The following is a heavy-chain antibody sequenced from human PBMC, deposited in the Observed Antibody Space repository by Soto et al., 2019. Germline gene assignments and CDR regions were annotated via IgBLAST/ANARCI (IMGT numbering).Heavy chain of an antibody. J-gene: IGHJ4*02. D-gene: IGHD4-17*01. Sequence: EVQLLESGGGLVQPGGSLRLSCVASGFTFSSYAMSWVRQTPGKGLEWVSSMSGSSGSTYYADSVKGRFTISRDNSKDTLHLQMNSLRAEDTAIYYCAKASPYGACRGGRNVGSWGQGTLVTVSS. CDR2: MSGSSGST. V-gene: IGHV3-23*01. CDR3: AKASPYGACRGGRNVGS. CDR1: GFTFSSYA.